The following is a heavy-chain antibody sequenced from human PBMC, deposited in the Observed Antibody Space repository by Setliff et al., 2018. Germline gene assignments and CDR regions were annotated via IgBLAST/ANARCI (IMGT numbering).Heavy chain of an antibody. CDR2: ISPNSGGT. CDR1: GYTFTGYY. Sequence: GASVKVSCKASGYTFTGYYMHWVRQAPGQGLEWMGWISPNSGGTNYAQKFQGRVTMTRDTSISTAYMELSRLRSDDTAVYYCARAFGMYYDFWSGSLHYFDYWGQGTLVTVSS. D-gene: IGHD3-3*01. J-gene: IGHJ4*02. V-gene: IGHV1-2*02. CDR3: ARAFGMYYDFWSGSLHYFDY.